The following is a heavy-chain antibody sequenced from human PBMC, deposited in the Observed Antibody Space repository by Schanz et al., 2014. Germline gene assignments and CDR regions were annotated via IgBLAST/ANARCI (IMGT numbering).Heavy chain of an antibody. CDR2: IDPNSGGT. CDR3: ARTASHDVWRGYIPHYAFDL. D-gene: IGHD3-3*01. V-gene: IGHV1-2*02. Sequence: QVQLVQSGADVKKPGASVKVSCKASGNTLSAYYIHWIRQAPGQGLEWMGWIDPNSGGTNYAQKFQGRVTMTRYTSITTVYMEVNSLTSDDTAVFYYARTASHDVWRGYIPHYAFDLWGQGTVVIVSS. J-gene: IGHJ3*01. CDR1: GNTLSAYY.